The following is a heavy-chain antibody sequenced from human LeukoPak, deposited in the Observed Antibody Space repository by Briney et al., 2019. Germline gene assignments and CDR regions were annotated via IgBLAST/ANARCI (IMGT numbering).Heavy chain of an antibody. CDR2: IKQDGSEK. CDR3: AREQDIVVVPAAIRWDYYYYGMDV. J-gene: IGHJ6*02. V-gene: IGHV3-7*01. Sequence: QPGGSLRLSCAASGFTFSSYAMHWVRQAPGKGLEWVANIKQDGSEKYYVDSVKGRFTISRDNAKNSLYLQMNSLRAEDTAVYYCAREQDIVVVPAAIRWDYYYYGMDVWGQGTTVTVSS. D-gene: IGHD2-2*02. CDR1: GFTFSSYA.